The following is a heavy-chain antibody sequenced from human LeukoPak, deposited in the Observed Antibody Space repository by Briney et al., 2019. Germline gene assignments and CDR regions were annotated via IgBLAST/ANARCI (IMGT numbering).Heavy chain of an antibody. Sequence: SETLSLTCTVSGGSVSSNYWNWIRQPAGKGLEWIGRIYNGGTTNYNPSLESRVTISIVRSKNQFSLKLTSVTAADTAVYYCAHSISMDFEYWGQGTLVTVSS. J-gene: IGHJ4*02. V-gene: IGHV4-4*07. D-gene: IGHD2/OR15-2a*01. CDR1: GGSVSSNY. CDR3: AHSISMDFEY. CDR2: IYNGGTT.